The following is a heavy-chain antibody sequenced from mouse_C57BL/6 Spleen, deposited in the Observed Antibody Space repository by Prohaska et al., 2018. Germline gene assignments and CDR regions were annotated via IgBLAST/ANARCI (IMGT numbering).Heavy chain of an antibody. CDR1: GYTFTDYY. D-gene: IGHD2-5*01. Sequence: LKISCKASGYTFTDYYMNWVKQSHGKSLEWIGDINPNNGGTSYNQKFKGKARLTVDKSSSTAYMELRSLTSEDSAVYYCAKGSNYVDWGQGTTLTVSS. J-gene: IGHJ2*01. CDR3: AKGSNYVD. V-gene: IGHV1-26*01. CDR2: INPNNGGT.